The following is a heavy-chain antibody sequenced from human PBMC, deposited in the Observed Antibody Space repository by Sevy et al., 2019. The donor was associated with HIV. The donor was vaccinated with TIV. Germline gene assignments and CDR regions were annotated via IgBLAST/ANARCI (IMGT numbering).Heavy chain of an antibody. D-gene: IGHD3-22*01. CDR3: AAAREYYSDSSGYFAY. CDR2: FDPEDGTR. CDR1: GYTLTQIS. J-gene: IGHJ4*02. Sequence: ASVKVSCKVSGYTLTQISMHWVRQAPGKGLEWMGRFDPEDGTRIYRQKFQGRLIMTEDTSTDTAYMELSSLRSEDTAVYYCAAAREYYSDSSGYFAYWGQGTLVTASS. V-gene: IGHV1-24*01.